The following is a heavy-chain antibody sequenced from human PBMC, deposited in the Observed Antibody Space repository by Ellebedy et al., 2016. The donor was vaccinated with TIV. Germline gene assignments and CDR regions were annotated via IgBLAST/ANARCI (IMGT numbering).Heavy chain of an antibody. J-gene: IGHJ6*02. CDR1: GFTFSSYA. V-gene: IGHV3-23*01. CDR2: ISVSGDRT. Sequence: GGSLRLXXAASGFTFSSYAVSWVRQAPGKGLEWVSAISVSGDRTYYGDSVKGRFTISRDDSKNTMYLQMNSLRAEDTVVYYCAKRLTAAGSGQYYYDMDVWGQGTTVTVSS. D-gene: IGHD6-13*01. CDR3: AKRLTAAGSGQYYYDMDV.